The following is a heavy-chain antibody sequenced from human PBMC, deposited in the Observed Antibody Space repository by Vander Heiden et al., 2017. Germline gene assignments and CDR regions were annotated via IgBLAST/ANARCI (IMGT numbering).Heavy chain of an antibody. V-gene: IGHV3-74*01. Sequence: EVQLVESGGGLVEPGGSLRLSCAASGFTFRNYWMHWVRQAPGKGLVWVSRINSDGSSTSYADSVKGRFTISRDNAKKKLYLRMNSLRAEDTAVYYCAWIFGARGTDVWGQGTTVIVSS. CDR3: AWIFGARGTDV. J-gene: IGHJ6*02. D-gene: IGHD3-3*01. CDR1: GFTFRNYW. CDR2: INSDGSST.